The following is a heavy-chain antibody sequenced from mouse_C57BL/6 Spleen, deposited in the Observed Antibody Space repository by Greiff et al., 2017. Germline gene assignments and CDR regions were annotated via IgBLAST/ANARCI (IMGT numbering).Heavy chain of an antibody. J-gene: IGHJ3*01. D-gene: IGHD1-1*01. V-gene: IGHV1-26*01. Sequence: VQLKHSGPELVKPGASVKISCKASGYTFTDYYMNWVKQSPGQSLEWIGVINPNSGGTSYNQKFKGKATLTVDNSSSTAYMELSSLTSEDSAVYYCASYGSRPVDYWGQGTLVTVSA. CDR3: ASYGSRPVDY. CDR2: INPNSGGT. CDR1: GYTFTDYY.